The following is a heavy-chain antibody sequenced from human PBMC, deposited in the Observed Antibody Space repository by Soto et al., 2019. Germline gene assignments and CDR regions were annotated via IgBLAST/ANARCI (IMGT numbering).Heavy chain of an antibody. CDR1: GFTFSNAW. V-gene: IGHV3-15*07. J-gene: IGHJ4*02. Sequence: EVQLVESGGGLVKPGGSLRLSCAASGFTFSNAWMNWVRQAPGKGLEWVGRIKSKTDGGTTDYAAPVKGRFTISRDDSKNTLYLQMNSLKPEDTAVYYCTTEGVGRVLLWFGAADYWGQGTLVTVSS. CDR2: IKSKTDGGTT. CDR3: TTEGVGRVLLWFGAADY. D-gene: IGHD3-10*01.